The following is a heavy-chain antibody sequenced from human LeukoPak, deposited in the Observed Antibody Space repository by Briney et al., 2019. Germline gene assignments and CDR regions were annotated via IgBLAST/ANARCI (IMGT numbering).Heavy chain of an antibody. J-gene: IGHJ4*02. CDR3: ARGLSKSDY. D-gene: IGHD3-16*02. CDR2: IYYSGST. Sequence: PSETLSLTCTVSGGSISSSSYYWGWIRQPPGKGLEWIGSIYYSGSTYYNPSLKSRVTISVDTSKNQFSLKLSSVTAADTAAYYCARGLSKSDYWGQGTLVTVSS. V-gene: IGHV4-39*01. CDR1: GGSISSSSYY.